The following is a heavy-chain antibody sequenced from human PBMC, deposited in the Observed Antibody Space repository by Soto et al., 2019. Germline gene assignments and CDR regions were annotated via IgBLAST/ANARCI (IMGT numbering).Heavy chain of an antibody. CDR1: GFTFSSYG. V-gene: IGHV3-33*01. D-gene: IGHD5-18*01. CDR3: ARAVVVYSYCPWWFDP. Sequence: GGSLRLSCAASGFTFSSYGMHWVRQAPGKGLEWVAVIWYDGSNKYYADSVKGRFTISRDNSKNTLYLQMNSLRAEDTAVYYCARAVVVYSYCPWWFDPWGQGTLVTVSS. J-gene: IGHJ5*02. CDR2: IWYDGSNK.